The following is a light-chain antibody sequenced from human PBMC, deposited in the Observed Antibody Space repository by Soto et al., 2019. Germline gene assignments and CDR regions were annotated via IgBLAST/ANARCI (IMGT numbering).Light chain of an antibody. CDR1: SGHSSYA. Sequence: QSVLTQSPSASASLGASVKLTCTLSSGHSSYAIAWHQQQPEKGPRYLMRLNSDGSYSKGDGIPDRFSGSSSGAERYLTISSLQSEDEADYYCQTWGSGIHVVFGGGTKLTVL. CDR2: LNSDGSY. CDR3: QTWGSGIHVV. V-gene: IGLV4-69*01. J-gene: IGLJ2*01.